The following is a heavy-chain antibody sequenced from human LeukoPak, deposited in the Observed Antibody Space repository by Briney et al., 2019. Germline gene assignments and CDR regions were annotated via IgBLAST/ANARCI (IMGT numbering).Heavy chain of an antibody. Sequence: PSETLSLTCAVYGGSFSGYYWSWIRQPPGKGLEWIGEINHSGSTNYNPSLKSRVTISVDTSKNQFSLKLSSVTAADTAVYYCARDPPGFSRYLCDYYYMDVWGKGTTVTVSS. J-gene: IGHJ6*03. CDR1: GGSFSGYY. CDR2: INHSGST. CDR3: ARDPPGFSRYLCDYYYMDV. V-gene: IGHV4-34*01. D-gene: IGHD1-1*01.